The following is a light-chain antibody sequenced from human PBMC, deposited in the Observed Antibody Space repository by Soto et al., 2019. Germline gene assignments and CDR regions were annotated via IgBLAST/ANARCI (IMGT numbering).Light chain of an antibody. CDR1: QSISDN. CDR2: HTS. CDR3: QQADSFPLT. J-gene: IGKJ4*01. V-gene: IGKV3-15*01. Sequence: EIVMTQSPATLSVSPGESATLSCRASQSISDNLAWYQQKPGLAPRLLIYHTSTRATGVPARFSGSGSGTEFSLTISSLQSEDSATYYCQQADSFPLTFGGGTKVEI.